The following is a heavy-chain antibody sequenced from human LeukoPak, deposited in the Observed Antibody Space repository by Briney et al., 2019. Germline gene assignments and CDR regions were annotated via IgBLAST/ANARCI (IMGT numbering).Heavy chain of an antibody. V-gene: IGHV3-30-3*01. Sequence: PGGSLRLSCAASGFTFDDYAMHWVRQAPGKGLEWVAVISYDGNDKYYADSVKGRFTISRDSSENTLFLQMSSLRIEDTAVYYCAREWGNSGFDYWGQGTLVTVSS. J-gene: IGHJ4*02. CDR3: AREWGNSGFDY. CDR1: GFTFDDYA. D-gene: IGHD6-25*01. CDR2: ISYDGNDK.